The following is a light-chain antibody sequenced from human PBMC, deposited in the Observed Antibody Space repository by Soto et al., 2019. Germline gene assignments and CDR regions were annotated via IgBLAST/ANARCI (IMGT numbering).Light chain of an antibody. CDR1: QSVSSSY. J-gene: IGKJ2*01. CDR2: GAS. CDR3: QQYGSSPYT. V-gene: IGKV3-20*01. Sequence: EIVLTQSPGTLSLSPGERATLSCRASQSVSSSYLAWYQQKPGQAPRLLIYGASSRATGIPDRFSGSGSGTDFTLTISRLEAGDSAVYYCQQYGSSPYTFGQGTQLEIK.